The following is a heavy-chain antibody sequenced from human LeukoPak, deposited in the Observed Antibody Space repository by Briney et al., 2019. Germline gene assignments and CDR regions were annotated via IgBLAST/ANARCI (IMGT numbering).Heavy chain of an antibody. CDR2: ISYDGSNK. D-gene: IGHD4-17*01. J-gene: IGHJ4*02. CDR3: AKDIYGDSDY. V-gene: IGHV3-30*18. CDR1: GFTFSSYG. Sequence: GRSLRLSCAASGFTFSSYGMHWVRQAPGKGLEWVAVISYDGSNKYYADSVKGRFTISRDNSKNTLYLQMNSLRAEDTAVYYCAKDIYGDSDYWGQGTLVTVSS.